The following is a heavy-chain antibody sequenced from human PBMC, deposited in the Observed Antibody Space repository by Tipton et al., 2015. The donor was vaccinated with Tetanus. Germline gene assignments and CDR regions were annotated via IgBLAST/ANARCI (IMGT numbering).Heavy chain of an antibody. CDR3: ARDLSYYDYIWGGDRDRYFDL. V-gene: IGHV3-48*02. Sequence: SLRLSCVASGFTFSMFSMNWVRQAPGKGLEWISYISGSSDSIYYADAVKGRLTISRDNAKNTLFLQMSSLTDEDTAVYYCARDLSYYDYIWGGDRDRYFDLWGRGALVTVSS. J-gene: IGHJ2*01. D-gene: IGHD3-16*01. CDR1: GFTFSMFS. CDR2: ISGSSDSI.